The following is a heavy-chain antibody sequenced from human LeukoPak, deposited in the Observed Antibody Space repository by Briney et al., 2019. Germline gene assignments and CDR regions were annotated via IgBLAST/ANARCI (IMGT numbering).Heavy chain of an antibody. J-gene: IGHJ5*02. CDR1: GGTFSSYA. CDR2: IIPIFGTA. D-gene: IGHD3-10*01. Sequence: SVKVSCKASGGTFSSYAISWVRQAPGQGLEWMGGIIPIFGTANYAQKFQGRVTITADESTSTAYMELSSLRSEDTAVYYCARDRGPNYYGSGSYNFWSPWGQGTLVTVSS. V-gene: IGHV1-69*01. CDR3: ARDRGPNYYGSGSYNFWSP.